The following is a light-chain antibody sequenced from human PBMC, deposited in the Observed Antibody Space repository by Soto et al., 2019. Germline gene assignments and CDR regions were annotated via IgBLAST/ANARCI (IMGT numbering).Light chain of an antibody. CDR2: DVS. V-gene: IGLV2-14*01. J-gene: IGLJ2*01. Sequence: QSALTQPASVSGSPGQSITISCTGTSSDVGGYNYVSWYQQHPGKAPKLMIYDVSNRPSGVSNRFSGSKSGNTASLTISGLQAEDEADYACSSYTSSSTLVGFGGGAKLPV. CDR3: SSYTSSSTLVG. CDR1: SSDVGGYNY.